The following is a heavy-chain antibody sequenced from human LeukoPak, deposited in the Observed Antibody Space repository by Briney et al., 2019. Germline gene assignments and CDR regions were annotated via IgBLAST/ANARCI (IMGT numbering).Heavy chain of an antibody. CDR3: ARGMYSSSWYSPPYKYGMDV. J-gene: IGHJ6*02. D-gene: IGHD6-13*01. V-gene: IGHV1-24*01. Sequence: ASVKVSCKVSGYTLTELSMHWVRQAPGKGLEWMGGFDPEDGETIYAQKFQGRVTMTRNTSISTAYMELSSLRSEDTAVYYCARGMYSSSWYSPPYKYGMDVWGQGTTVTVSS. CDR2: FDPEDGET. CDR1: GYTLTELS.